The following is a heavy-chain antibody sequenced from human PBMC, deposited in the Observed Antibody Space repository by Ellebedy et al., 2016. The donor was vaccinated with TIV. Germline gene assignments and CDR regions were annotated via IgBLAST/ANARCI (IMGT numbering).Heavy chain of an antibody. D-gene: IGHD4-11*01. V-gene: IGHV3-30*03. Sequence: GGSLRLSCAASGFTFSSYGMHWVRQAPGKGLEWVAVISDDGSEKYYSDSVKGRFTISRDNSKNTVYLQMNSLRAEDTAVYYCARIYRSYYFDYWGQGTLITVSS. CDR3: ARIYRSYYFDY. J-gene: IGHJ4*02. CDR2: ISDDGSEK. CDR1: GFTFSSYG.